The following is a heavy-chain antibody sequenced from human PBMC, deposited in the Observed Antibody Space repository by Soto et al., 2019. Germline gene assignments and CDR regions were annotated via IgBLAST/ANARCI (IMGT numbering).Heavy chain of an antibody. Sequence: QVQLVESGGGLVQPGGSLRLCCAASGFTFSDYYMSWIRQAPGKGLEWVSYISSSGGAIYYADSVKGRFTIARDNAENSLYLQMNSLRAEDTAVYSCAIRGSSSGGRVYWGQGTLVTVSS. CDR2: ISSSGGAI. CDR3: AIRGSSSGGRVY. CDR1: GFTFSDYY. J-gene: IGHJ4*02. D-gene: IGHD6-6*01. V-gene: IGHV3-11*01.